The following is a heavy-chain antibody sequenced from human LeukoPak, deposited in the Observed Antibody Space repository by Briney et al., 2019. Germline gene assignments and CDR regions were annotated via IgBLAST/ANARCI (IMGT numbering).Heavy chain of an antibody. CDR1: GFTFSSYA. CDR3: AKKTSGSLSYYYGMDV. CDR2: ISYDGSNK. V-gene: IGHV3-30*14. J-gene: IGHJ6*02. D-gene: IGHD3-10*01. Sequence: PGGSLRLSCAASGFTFSSYAMHWVRQAPGKGLEWVAVISYDGSNKYYADSVKGRFTISRDNSKNTLYLQMNSLRAEDTAVYYCAKKTSGSLSYYYGMDVWGQGTTVTVSS.